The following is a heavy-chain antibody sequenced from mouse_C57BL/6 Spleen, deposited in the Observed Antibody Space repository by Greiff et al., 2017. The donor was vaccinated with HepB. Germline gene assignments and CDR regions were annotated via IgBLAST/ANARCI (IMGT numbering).Heavy chain of an antibody. CDR1: GYAFSSSW. Sequence: VKLMESGPELVKPGASVKISCKASGYAFSSSWMNWVKQRPGKGLEWIGRIYPGDGDTNYNGKFKGKATLTADKSSSTAYMQLSSQTSEDSAVYFCARYAYWGQGTLVTVSA. V-gene: IGHV1-82*01. CDR2: IYPGDGDT. CDR3: ARYAY. J-gene: IGHJ3*01.